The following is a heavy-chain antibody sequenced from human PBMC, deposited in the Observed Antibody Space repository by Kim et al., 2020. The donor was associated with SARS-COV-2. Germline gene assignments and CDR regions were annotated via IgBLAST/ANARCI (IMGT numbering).Heavy chain of an antibody. Sequence: SQTLSLTCAISGDSVSTNSASWSWIRQSPSRGLEWLGRTYYRSKWFYDYAVSVKRRITINPDTSKNQFSLQLNSVTPEDTGVYFCARSTQGKFDYWGQGIRVTDSS. CDR1: GDSVSTNSAS. J-gene: IGHJ4*02. V-gene: IGHV6-1*01. CDR3: ARSTQGKFDY. CDR2: TYYRSKWFY.